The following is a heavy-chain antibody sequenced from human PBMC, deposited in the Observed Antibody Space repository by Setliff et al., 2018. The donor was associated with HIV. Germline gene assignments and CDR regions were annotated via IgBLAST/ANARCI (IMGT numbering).Heavy chain of an antibody. Sequence: GESLKISCQGLGYSFSSYWIGWARQTPGKGLEWLGIIYPSDSDARYSPSFQGQVTISVDTAISTAYLQRSSLKASDTAMYYCARLYDFWSGNSRNYYMDVWGKGTTVTVSS. CDR1: GYSFSSYW. CDR3: ARLYDFWSGNSRNYYMDV. CDR2: IYPSDSDA. D-gene: IGHD3-3*01. J-gene: IGHJ6*03. V-gene: IGHV5-51*01.